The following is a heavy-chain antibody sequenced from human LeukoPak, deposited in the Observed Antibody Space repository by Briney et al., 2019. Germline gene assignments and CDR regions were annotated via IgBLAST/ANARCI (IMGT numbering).Heavy chain of an antibody. Sequence: GGSLRLSCAASGFTFSSYWMHWVRQAPGKGPVWVSRINNDGSGTTYADSVKGRFTISRDNAKNSLYLQMNSLRAEDTAVYYCARDETFITMVRGVIVFDYWGQGTLVTVSS. CDR1: GFTFSSYW. V-gene: IGHV3-74*01. CDR3: ARDETFITMVRGVIVFDY. J-gene: IGHJ4*02. D-gene: IGHD3-10*01. CDR2: INNDGSGT.